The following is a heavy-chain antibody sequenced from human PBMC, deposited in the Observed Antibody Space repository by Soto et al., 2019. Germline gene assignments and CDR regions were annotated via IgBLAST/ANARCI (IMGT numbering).Heavy chain of an antibody. V-gene: IGHV1-8*01. CDR2: MNPNSGNT. J-gene: IGHJ4*02. CDR1: GYTFTSYD. D-gene: IGHD6-13*01. Sequence: QVQLVQSGAEVKKPGASVKVSCKASGYTFTSYDINWVRQATGQVLEWMGWMNPNSGNTGYAQKFKGRVTMTRNTSISTAYMELSSLRSDDPAIYYCARERSAAADYWGQGTLVSVSS. CDR3: ARERSAAADY.